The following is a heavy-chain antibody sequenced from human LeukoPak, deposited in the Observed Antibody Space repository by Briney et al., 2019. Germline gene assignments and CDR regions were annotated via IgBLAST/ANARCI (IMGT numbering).Heavy chain of an antibody. CDR1: GFTFSYYA. CDR3: ARKDTAMADY. J-gene: IGHJ4*02. Sequence: PGGSLRLSCAPSGFTFSYYAMSWVRQAPGKGLEWVSSISGSGGSTYYADSVKGRFTISRDNAKNSLYLQMNSLRAEDTAVYDCARKDTAMADYWGQGTLVTVSS. CDR2: ISGSGGST. D-gene: IGHD5-18*01. V-gene: IGHV3-23*01.